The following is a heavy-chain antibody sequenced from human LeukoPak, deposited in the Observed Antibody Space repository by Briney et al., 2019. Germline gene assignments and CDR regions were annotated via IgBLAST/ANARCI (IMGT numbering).Heavy chain of an antibody. CDR3: ARERSGSYFVINHFDY. V-gene: IGHV3-48*01. CDR1: GFTFSSYS. Sequence: PGGSLRLSCAASGFTFSSYSMNWVRQAPGKGLEWVSYISSSSSTIYYADSVKGRFTISRDNAKNSLYLQMNSLRAEDTAVYYCARERSGSYFVINHFDYWGQGTLVTVSS. J-gene: IGHJ4*02. CDR2: ISSSSSTI. D-gene: IGHD1-26*01.